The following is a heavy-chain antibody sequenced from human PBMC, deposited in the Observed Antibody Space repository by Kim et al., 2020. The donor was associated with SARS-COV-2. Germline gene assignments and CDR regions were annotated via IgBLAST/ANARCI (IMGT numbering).Heavy chain of an antibody. V-gene: IGHV3-33*01. CDR2: TWYDGSRE. Sequence: GGSLRLSCATSGFTFSNFGVHWVRQSPGKGLEWVAVTWYDGSREYYAESVKGRFTISRDSSKHALYLQMNSLRVEDTAIYYCARSGDVVRGGDYKNYFDPWGQGTLVTVSS. J-gene: IGHJ5*02. CDR1: GFTFSNFG. D-gene: IGHD3-10*01. CDR3: ARSGDVVRGGDYKNYFDP.